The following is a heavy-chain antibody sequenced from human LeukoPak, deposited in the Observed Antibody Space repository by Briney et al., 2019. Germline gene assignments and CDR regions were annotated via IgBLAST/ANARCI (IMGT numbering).Heavy chain of an antibody. CDR1: GFTFSSYA. Sequence: GGSLRLSCATSGFTFSSYAMAWVRQAPGEGLEWVSALSGGGVSTFYADSVKGRFTISRDNSKNTLYLQMNSLRAEDTATYYCAKNGGDSYGTGHFDYWGQGTLVTVSS. D-gene: IGHD5-18*01. J-gene: IGHJ4*02. V-gene: IGHV3-23*01. CDR2: LSGGGVST. CDR3: AKNGGDSYGTGHFDY.